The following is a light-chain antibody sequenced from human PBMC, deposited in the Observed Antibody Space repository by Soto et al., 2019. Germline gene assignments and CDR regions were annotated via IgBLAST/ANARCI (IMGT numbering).Light chain of an antibody. V-gene: IGLV2-14*01. CDR3: ASSTSDSLYV. J-gene: IGLJ1*01. CDR2: KVT. Sequence: QSVLTQPASVSESPGQSITISCPGTSSDVGGNKYVSWYQQYPGQVPKLLINKVTNRPSGVSYRFSGSKSGNTASLTISALLAEDEADYFCASSTSDSLYVFGTGTKVTVL. CDR1: SSDVGGNKY.